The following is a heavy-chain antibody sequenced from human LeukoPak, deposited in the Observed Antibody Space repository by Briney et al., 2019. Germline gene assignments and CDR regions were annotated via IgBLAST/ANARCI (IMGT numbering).Heavy chain of an antibody. Sequence: SETLSLTGTVSGGSISSGGYYWSWIRQHPGKGLEWIGYIYYSGSTYYNPSLKSRVTISVDTSKNQFSLKLSSVTAADTAVYYCARGAAIGGVLNYWGQGTLVTVSS. V-gene: IGHV4-31*03. J-gene: IGHJ4*02. CDR2: IYYSGST. CDR1: GGSISSGGYY. CDR3: ARGAAIGGVLNY. D-gene: IGHD3-16*01.